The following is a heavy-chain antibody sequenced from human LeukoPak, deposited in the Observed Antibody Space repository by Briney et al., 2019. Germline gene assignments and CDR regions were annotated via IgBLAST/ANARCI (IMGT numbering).Heavy chain of an antibody. CDR2: ISYDGSNK. V-gene: IGHV3-30-3*01. J-gene: IGHJ6*02. Sequence: GGSLRLSCAASGFTFSSYAMHWVRQAPGKGLEWVAVISYDGSNKYYADSVKGRFTISRDNAKNSLYLQMNSLRAEDTAVYYCARDGSGSPTGGMDVWGQGTTVTVSS. CDR3: ARDGSGSPTGGMDV. CDR1: GFTFSSYA. D-gene: IGHD3-10*01.